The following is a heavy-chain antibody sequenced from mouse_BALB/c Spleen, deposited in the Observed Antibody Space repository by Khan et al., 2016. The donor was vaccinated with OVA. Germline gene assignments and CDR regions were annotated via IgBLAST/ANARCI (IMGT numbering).Heavy chain of an antibody. D-gene: IGHD2-3*01. V-gene: IGHV3-2*02. CDR1: GYSITSDYA. Sequence: VQLKQSGPGLVKPSQSLSLTCTVTGYSITSDYAWNWIRQFPGNKLEWMGYISYSGSTNYNPALKGRISITRDTSKNQFFLQLNSVTTEDTATYYCARDGSRYNYAMDYWGQGTSVTVSS. CDR3: ARDGSRYNYAMDY. CDR2: ISYSGST. J-gene: IGHJ4*01.